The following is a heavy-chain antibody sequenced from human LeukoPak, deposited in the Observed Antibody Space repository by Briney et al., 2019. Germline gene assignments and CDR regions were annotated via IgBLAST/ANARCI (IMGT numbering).Heavy chain of an antibody. Sequence: PGGPLRLSCAASGFPFSSYSMNWVRQAPGKGLEWVSSISSSSSYIFYADSVKGRFTISRDNAKNSLYLQMNSLRAEDTAVYYCARALAPYGSGSYYQYWGQGTLVTVSS. CDR2: ISSSSSYI. CDR1: GFPFSSYS. J-gene: IGHJ4*02. V-gene: IGHV3-21*01. D-gene: IGHD3-10*01. CDR3: ARALAPYGSGSYYQY.